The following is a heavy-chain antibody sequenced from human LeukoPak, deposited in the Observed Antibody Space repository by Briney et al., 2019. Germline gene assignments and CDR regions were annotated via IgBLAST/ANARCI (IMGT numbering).Heavy chain of an antibody. CDR3: AGTYSLYDPFDI. CDR2: LYHSGDT. CDR1: AYSISSGYY. J-gene: IGHJ3*02. Sequence: SETLSLTCTVSAYSISSGYYWAWIRQPPGRGLEWIGHLYHSGDTYYNPSLKSRVAISVDTPENQFSLKLSSVTAAGTAVYYCAGTYSLYDPFDIWGQGTMVTVSS. D-gene: IGHD1-26*01. V-gene: IGHV4-38-2*02.